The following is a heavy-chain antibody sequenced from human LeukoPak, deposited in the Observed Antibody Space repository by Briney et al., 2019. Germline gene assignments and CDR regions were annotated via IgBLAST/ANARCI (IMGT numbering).Heavy chain of an antibody. CDR2: INHSGST. J-gene: IGHJ4*02. Sequence: SETLSLTCAVYSGSFSGYYWSWIRQPPGKGLEWIGEINHSGSTNYNPSLKSRVTISVDTSKNQFSLKLSSVTAADTAVYYCARGRGGGNPGYYFDYWGQGTLVTVSS. CDR1: SGSFSGYY. CDR3: ARGRGGGNPGYYFDY. D-gene: IGHD4-23*01. V-gene: IGHV4-34*01.